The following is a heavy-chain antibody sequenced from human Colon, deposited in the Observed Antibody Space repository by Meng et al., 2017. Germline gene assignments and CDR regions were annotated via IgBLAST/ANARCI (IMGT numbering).Heavy chain of an antibody. V-gene: IGHV3-21*01. CDR1: GFTFSSYS. CDR3: ARETHLIAAAGTVCELFDY. Sequence: GESLKISCAASGFTFSSYSMNWVRQAPGKGLEWVSSISSSSSYIYYADSVKGRFTISRDHAKNSLYLQMNSLRAEDTAVYYCARETHLIAAAGTVCELFDYWGQGTLVTVSS. CDR2: ISSSSSYI. D-gene: IGHD6-13*01. J-gene: IGHJ4*02.